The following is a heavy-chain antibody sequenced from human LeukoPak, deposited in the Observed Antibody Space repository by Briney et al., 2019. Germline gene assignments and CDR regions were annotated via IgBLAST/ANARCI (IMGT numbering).Heavy chain of an antibody. D-gene: IGHD3-22*01. Sequence: GGSLRLSCAASGFTFSSYWMSWVRQAPGKGLEWVANIKQDGSEKYYVDSLKGRFTISRDNSKNTLYLQMNSLRTEDTAVYFCAKEIYYDSSAFFDYWGQGTLVTVSS. V-gene: IGHV3-7*01. CDR3: AKEIYYDSSAFFDY. J-gene: IGHJ4*02. CDR2: IKQDGSEK. CDR1: GFTFSSYW.